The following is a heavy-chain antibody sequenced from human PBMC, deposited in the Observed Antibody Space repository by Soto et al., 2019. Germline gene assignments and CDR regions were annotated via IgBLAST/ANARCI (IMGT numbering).Heavy chain of an antibody. V-gene: IGHV4-4*02. J-gene: IGHJ6*02. CDR2: IYHSGST. Sequence: SETLSLTCAVSGGSISSSNWWSWVRQPPGKGLEWIGEIYHSGSTNYNPSLKSRVTISVDKSKNQFSLKLSSVTAADTAVYYCARDNYGSGSYYFNYYYGMDVWGQGTTVTVSS. CDR1: GGSISSSNW. D-gene: IGHD3-10*01. CDR3: ARDNYGSGSYYFNYYYGMDV.